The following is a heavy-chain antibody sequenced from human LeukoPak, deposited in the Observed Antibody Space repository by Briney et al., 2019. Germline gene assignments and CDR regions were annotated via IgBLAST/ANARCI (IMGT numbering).Heavy chain of an antibody. CDR3: ARGRFLEWLDAFDI. J-gene: IGHJ3*02. CDR1: RFTVSSNY. D-gene: IGHD3-3*01. Sequence: GVSLRLSCAAPRFTVSSNYMSWVRQAPGKGLEWVSVIYSGGRTYYADSVKGRFTISRDNSKNTLYLQMNSLRVEDTAVYYCARGRFLEWLDAFDIWGQGTMVTVSS. V-gene: IGHV3-66*01. CDR2: IYSGGRT.